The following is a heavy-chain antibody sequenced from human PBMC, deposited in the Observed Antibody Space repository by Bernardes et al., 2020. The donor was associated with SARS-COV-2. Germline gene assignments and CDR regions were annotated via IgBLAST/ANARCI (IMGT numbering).Heavy chain of an antibody. CDR2: IYHSGST. J-gene: IGHJ4*02. V-gene: IGHV4-59*01. Sequence: SETLSLTCTVSGGSISSYYWSWIRQSPGKGLEWIGHIYHSGSTTYNPSLKSRLSMSIDMSKNQFSLKLSSVSAADTALYYCARVPKGTADFWGPGTLVIVSS. CDR3: ARVPKGTADF. D-gene: IGHD1-7*01. CDR1: GGSISSYY.